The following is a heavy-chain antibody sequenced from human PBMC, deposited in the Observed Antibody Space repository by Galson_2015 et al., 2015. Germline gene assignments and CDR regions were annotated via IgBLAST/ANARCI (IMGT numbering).Heavy chain of an antibody. CDR2: ISYDGSNK. J-gene: IGHJ4*02. D-gene: IGHD3-22*01. CDR1: GFTFSRYA. V-gene: IGHV3-30-3*01. Sequence: LRLSCAASGFTFSRYAMHWVRQAPGKGLEWVAVISYDGSNKYYADSVKGRFTISRDNSKNTLYLQMNSLRAEDTAVYYCARDRVNYYDSSGYRYWGQGTLVTVSS. CDR3: ARDRVNYYDSSGYRY.